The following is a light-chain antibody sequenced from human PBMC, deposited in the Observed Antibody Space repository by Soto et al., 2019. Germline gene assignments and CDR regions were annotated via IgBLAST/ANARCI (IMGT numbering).Light chain of an antibody. CDR3: QQYNSYAWT. V-gene: IGKV1-5*03. J-gene: IGKJ1*01. CDR2: KAA. Sequence: DIQMTQSPSTLSASVGDRVTITCRASQSICSWLAWYQQKPGKAPKLLIYKAASLESGVPSRFSGSGSGTEFTLTISSLQADDFATYYCQQYNSYAWTFGQGTKVEIK. CDR1: QSICSW.